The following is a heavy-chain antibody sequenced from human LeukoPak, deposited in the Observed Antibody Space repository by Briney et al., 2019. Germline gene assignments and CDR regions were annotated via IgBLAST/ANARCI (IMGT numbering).Heavy chain of an antibody. Sequence: PGGSLRLSCAASGFTFSSYSMDWVRQAPGKGLEWVSSISSSSSYIYYADSVKGRFTISRDNAKNSLYLQMNSLRAEDTAVHYCARVSVTAGAFDIWGQGTMVTVSS. CDR3: ARVSVTAGAFDI. V-gene: IGHV3-21*01. CDR1: GFTFSSYS. CDR2: ISSSSSYI. J-gene: IGHJ3*02. D-gene: IGHD2-21*02.